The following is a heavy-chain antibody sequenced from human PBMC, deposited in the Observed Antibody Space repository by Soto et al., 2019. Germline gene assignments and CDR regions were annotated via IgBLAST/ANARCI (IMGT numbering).Heavy chain of an antibody. Sequence: GGSLRLSCAASGFTFSSYGMHWVRQAPGKGLEWVAVTSYDGSNEYYADSVKGRFTISRDNAKNSLYLQMNSLRAEDTAVYYCARDRYSYYDFWSGSLPYYYYGMDVWGQGT. V-gene: IGHV3-30*03. D-gene: IGHD3-3*01. CDR1: GFTFSSYG. J-gene: IGHJ6*02. CDR2: TSYDGSNE. CDR3: ARDRYSYYDFWSGSLPYYYYGMDV.